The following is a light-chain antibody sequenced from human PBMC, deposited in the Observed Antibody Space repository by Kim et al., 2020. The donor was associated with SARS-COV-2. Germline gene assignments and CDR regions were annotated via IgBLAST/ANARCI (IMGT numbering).Light chain of an antibody. CDR3: QSYDDSNQV. J-gene: IGLJ3*02. CDR2: EDN. CDR1: SGSIASTY. V-gene: IGLV6-57*03. Sequence: GKTMTISCTRSSGSIASTYVQWYQQRPGSAPTTVIYEDNQRPSGVPDRFSGSIDSSSNSASLTISGLKTEDEADYFCQSYDDSNQVFGGGTKLTVL.